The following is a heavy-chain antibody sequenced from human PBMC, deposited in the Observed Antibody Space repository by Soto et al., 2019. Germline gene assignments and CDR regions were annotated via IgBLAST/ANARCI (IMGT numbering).Heavy chain of an antibody. J-gene: IGHJ4*02. CDR2: VKSKTDGGTT. Sequence: SLRLSCAASGLTFRNAWMSWVRQAPGKGLEWVGRVKSKTDGGTTDYAAPVKGRFTISRDDSRNTVHLQMNSLKTEDTGVYYCITIAGSYIGEPFDHWGLGTLVTVSS. V-gene: IGHV3-15*01. CDR3: ITIAGSYIGEPFDH. D-gene: IGHD1-26*01. CDR1: GLTFRNAW.